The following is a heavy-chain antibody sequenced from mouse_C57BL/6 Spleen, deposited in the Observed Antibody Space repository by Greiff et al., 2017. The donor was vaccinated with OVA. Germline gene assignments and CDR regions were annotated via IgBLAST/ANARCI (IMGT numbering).Heavy chain of an antibody. J-gene: IGHJ4*01. CDR2: IWSGGSA. D-gene: IGHD4-1*01. CDR1: GFSLTSYG. CDR3: ARNGLTGPYAMDY. V-gene: IGHV2-2*01. Sequence: QVQLQQSGPGLVQPSQSLSITCTVSGFSLTSYGVHWVRQSTGKGLAWRGEIWSGGSADYNASFISRLSIRKYNSKSQVFFKRNILQADDTAIYYCARNGLTGPYAMDYWGQGTSVTVSS.